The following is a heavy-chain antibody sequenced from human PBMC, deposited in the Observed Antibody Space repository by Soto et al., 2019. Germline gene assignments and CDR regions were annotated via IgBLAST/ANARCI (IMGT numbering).Heavy chain of an antibody. CDR3: ARGYGGNFGY. CDR1: AYSISSGHY. V-gene: IGHV4-38-2*01. Sequence: SETLSLTCDVSAYSISSGHYWAWVRQPPGKGLEWIGTLYHSGSTYSNPSLRSRVTISIDTSKTQFSLKLSSVTAADTAVYYCARGYGGNFGYWVQRTLVTVSS. D-gene: IGHD4-17*01. CDR2: LYHSGST. J-gene: IGHJ4*02.